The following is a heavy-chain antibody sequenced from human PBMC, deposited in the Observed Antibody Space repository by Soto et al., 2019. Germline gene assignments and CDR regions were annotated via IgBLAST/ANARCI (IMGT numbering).Heavy chain of an antibody. CDR2: ISYDGSNK. CDR3: AKSMYSGRYQRFRDDAFDI. CDR1: GFTFSSYG. Sequence: QVQLVESGGGVVQPGRSLRLSCAASGFTFSSYGMHWVRQAPGKGLEWVAVISYDGSNKYYADSVKGRFTISRDNSKNTLVLQMNSLGAEDTAVYYFAKSMYSGRYQRFRDDAFDIWGQGTMVTVSS. D-gene: IGHD1-26*01. V-gene: IGHV3-30*18. J-gene: IGHJ3*02.